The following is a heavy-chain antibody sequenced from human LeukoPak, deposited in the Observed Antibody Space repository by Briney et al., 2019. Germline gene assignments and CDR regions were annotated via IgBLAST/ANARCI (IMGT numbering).Heavy chain of an antibody. Sequence: GGSLRLSCAASGFTFSSYGMNWVRQAPGKGLEWVAVISYDGSNKYYADSVKGRFTISRDNSKNTLYLQMNSLRAEDTAVYYCAKGEYYYDSSGHHDYWGQGTLVTVSP. J-gene: IGHJ4*02. CDR3: AKGEYYYDSSGHHDY. CDR1: GFTFSSYG. V-gene: IGHV3-30*18. CDR2: ISYDGSNK. D-gene: IGHD3-22*01.